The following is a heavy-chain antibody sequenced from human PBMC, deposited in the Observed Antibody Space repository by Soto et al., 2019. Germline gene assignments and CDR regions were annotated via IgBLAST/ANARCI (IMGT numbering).Heavy chain of an antibody. CDR1: GGSFNSYF. CDR2: VTPGGRS. D-gene: IGHD6-13*01. V-gene: IGHV4-34*01. CDR3: TTSGRSWPDSFEI. J-gene: IGHJ3*02. Sequence: QVQLQQWGAGLLKPSETLSLTCAVYGGSFNSYFWNWVRQPPGKGLEWIGEVTPGGRSNYNPSLKRRVTISKDTSKNQFSLEVNSVTAADTAVYYCTTSGRSWPDSFEIWGQGAMVTVSS.